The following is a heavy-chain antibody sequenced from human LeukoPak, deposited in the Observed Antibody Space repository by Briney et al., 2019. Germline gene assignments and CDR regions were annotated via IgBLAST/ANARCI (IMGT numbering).Heavy chain of an antibody. CDR2: MNPNSGNT. CDR1: GYTFTSYD. CDR3: ARAEVDYYYYYGMDV. J-gene: IGHJ6*02. Sequence: ASVKVSCKASGYTFTSYDTNWVRQATGQGLEWMGWMNPNSGNTGYAQKFQGRVTMTRNTSISTAYMELSSLRSEDTAVYYCARAEVDYYYYYGMDVWGQGTTVTVSS. V-gene: IGHV1-8*01.